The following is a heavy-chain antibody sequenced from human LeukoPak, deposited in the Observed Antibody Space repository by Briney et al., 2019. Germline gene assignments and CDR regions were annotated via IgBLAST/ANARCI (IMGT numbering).Heavy chain of an antibody. D-gene: IGHD3-10*02. Sequence: SGGSLGLSCAASGFTVTSNYMSWVRQAPGKGLEWVSYISSSGSTIYYADSVKGRFTISRDNAKNSLYLQMNRLRAEDTAVYYCAELGITMIGGVWGKGTTVTISS. J-gene: IGHJ6*04. V-gene: IGHV3-11*04. CDR3: AELGITMIGGV. CDR1: GFTVTSNY. CDR2: ISSSGSTI.